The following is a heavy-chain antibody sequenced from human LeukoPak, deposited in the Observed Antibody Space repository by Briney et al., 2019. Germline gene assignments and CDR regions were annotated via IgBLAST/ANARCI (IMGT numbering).Heavy chain of an antibody. V-gene: IGHV3-23*01. CDR2: ITGSGDDT. CDR3: AKGSRNSRPYCFDF. CDR1: GFTFNNYA. J-gene: IGHJ4*02. D-gene: IGHD6-19*01. Sequence: GGSLRLSCAASGFTFNNYAMSWVRQAPGKVLEWVSAITGSGDDTYHADSVKGRFTISRDNSKNTLYLQMNSLRAEDTAVYYCAKGSRNSRPYCFDFWGQGTLVTVSS.